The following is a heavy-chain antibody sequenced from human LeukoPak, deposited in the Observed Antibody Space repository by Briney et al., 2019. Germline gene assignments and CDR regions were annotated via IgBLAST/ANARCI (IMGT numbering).Heavy chain of an antibody. CDR3: ARASNGDYIFDY. V-gene: IGHV1-18*01. CDR2: ISAYNGNT. Sequence: ASVKVSCKASGYTFTSYGISWVRQAPGQGIEWMGWISAYNGNTNYAQKLQGRVTMTTDTPTSTAYMELRSLRSDDTAVYYCARASNGDYIFDYWGQGTLVTVSS. CDR1: GYTFTSYG. D-gene: IGHD4-17*01. J-gene: IGHJ4*02.